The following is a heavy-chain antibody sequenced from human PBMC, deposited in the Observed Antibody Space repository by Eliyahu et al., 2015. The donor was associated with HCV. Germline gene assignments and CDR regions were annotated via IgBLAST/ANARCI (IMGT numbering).Heavy chain of an antibody. Sequence: PGGSLRLSCAASEFTXSNYAMSWVRQAPGKGLEWVSVISGSGGTTVYADSVKGRFSISRDNSKNTLYLQMNSLRAEDTAVYYCATSLWSGKFRLEYWGQGTLVTVSS. D-gene: IGHD3-10*02. V-gene: IGHV3-23*01. CDR3: ATSLWSGKFRLEY. CDR1: EFTXSNYA. J-gene: IGHJ4*02. CDR2: ISGSGGTT.